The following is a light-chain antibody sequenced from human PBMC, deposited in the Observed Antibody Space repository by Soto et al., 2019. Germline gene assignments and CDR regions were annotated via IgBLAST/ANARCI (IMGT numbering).Light chain of an antibody. V-gene: IGKV3-20*01. J-gene: IGKJ2*01. CDR1: QSVSNNY. Sequence: EIVMTQSPATLSVSPGERATLSCRASQSVSNNYLAWYQQKPGQAPRLLIYGASRRATGIPDRFSGGGSGTDFTLTISRLEPEDFAVYYCQQYGSSLYTFGQGTKVDIK. CDR2: GAS. CDR3: QQYGSSLYT.